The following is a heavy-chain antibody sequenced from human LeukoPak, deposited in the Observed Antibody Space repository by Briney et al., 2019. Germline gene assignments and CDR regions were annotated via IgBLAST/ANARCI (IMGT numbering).Heavy chain of an antibody. D-gene: IGHD2-2*01. V-gene: IGHV7-4-1*02. CDR2: INTNTGNP. Sequence: ASVKVSCKASGYTFTSYAMNWVRQAPGQGLEWMGWINTNTGNPTYAQGFTGRFVFSLDTSVSTAYLQISSLKAEDTAVYYCARGEMGQLPSDYYYYYGMDVWGQGTTVTVSS. J-gene: IGHJ6*02. CDR3: ARGEMGQLPSDYYYYYGMDV. CDR1: GYTFTSYA.